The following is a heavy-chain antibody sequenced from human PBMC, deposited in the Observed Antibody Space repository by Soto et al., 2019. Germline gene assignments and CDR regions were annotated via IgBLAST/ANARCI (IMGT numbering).Heavy chain of an antibody. D-gene: IGHD1-7*01. CDR2: ISYDGSNK. CDR3: ARDHNWNYYFDY. J-gene: IGHJ4*02. CDR1: GFTFSSYA. Sequence: PGGSLRLSCAASGFTFSSYAMHWVRQAPGKGLEWVAVISYDGSNKYYADSVKGRFTISRDNSKNTLYLQMNSLRAEDTAVYYCARDHNWNYYFDYWGQGTLVTVSS. V-gene: IGHV3-30-3*01.